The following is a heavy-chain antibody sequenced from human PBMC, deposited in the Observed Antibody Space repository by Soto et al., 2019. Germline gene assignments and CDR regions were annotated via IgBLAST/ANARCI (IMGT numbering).Heavy chain of an antibody. Sequence: QVHLVQSGAEVKKPGSSVKVSCKAAGGTISTYTLIWVRQAPGQGLEWMGRIIPMLTVTNSAQKFQGRVTLTADKSTNTAFMELTSLRSDDTAVYYCSIGSWSAETFDVWGQGTMVTVSS. CDR3: SIGSWSAETFDV. V-gene: IGHV1-69*02. J-gene: IGHJ3*01. CDR1: GGTISTYT. CDR2: IIPMLTVT. D-gene: IGHD2-2*01.